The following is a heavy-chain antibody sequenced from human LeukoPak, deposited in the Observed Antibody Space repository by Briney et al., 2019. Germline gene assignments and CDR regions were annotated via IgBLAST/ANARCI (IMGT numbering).Heavy chain of an antibody. D-gene: IGHD5-12*01. CDR2: INPNSGNT. CDR3: ARSDSGYDYGY. J-gene: IGHJ4*02. Sequence: ASVTVSCKASGYTFTGYYMHWVRQAPGQGLEWMGRINPNSGNTGYAQKFQGRVTMTRNTSISTAYMELSSLRSEDTAVYYCARSDSGYDYGYWGQGTLVTVSS. CDR1: GYTFTGYY. V-gene: IGHV1-8*02.